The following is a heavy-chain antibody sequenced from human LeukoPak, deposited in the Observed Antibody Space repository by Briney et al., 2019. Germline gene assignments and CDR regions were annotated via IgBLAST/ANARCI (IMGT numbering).Heavy chain of an antibody. CDR1: GFTFSDYY. V-gene: IGHV3-11*04. CDR3: ARENRVVVAMVDY. CDR2: ISSSGSTI. D-gene: IGHD3-22*01. Sequence: SGGSLRLSRAASGFTFSDYYMSWIRQAPGKGLEWVSYISSSGSTIYYADSVKGRFTISRDNAKNSLYLQMNSLRAEDTAVYYCARENRVVVAMVDYWGQGSLVTVSS. J-gene: IGHJ4*02.